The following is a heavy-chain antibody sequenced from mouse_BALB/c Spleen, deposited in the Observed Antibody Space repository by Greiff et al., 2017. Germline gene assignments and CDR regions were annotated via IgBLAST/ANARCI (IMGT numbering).Heavy chain of an antibody. Sequence: EVQRVESGGGLVKPGGSLKLSCAASGFTFSSYAMSWVRQSPEKRLEWVAEISSGGSYTYYPDTVTGRFTISRDNAKNTLYLEMSSLRSEDTAMYYCARDREVATRGFAYWGQGTLVTVSA. V-gene: IGHV5-9-4*01. J-gene: IGHJ3*01. D-gene: IGHD1-1*01. CDR2: ISSGGSYT. CDR3: ARDREVATRGFAY. CDR1: GFTFSSYA.